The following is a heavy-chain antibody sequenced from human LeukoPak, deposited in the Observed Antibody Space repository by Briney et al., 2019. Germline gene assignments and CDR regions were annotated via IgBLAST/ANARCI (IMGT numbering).Heavy chain of an antibody. D-gene: IGHD3-22*01. CDR3: ARGGFYDRSGYSDY. CDR2: ISSSGSSI. Sequence: GGFLRLSCAASGFTFSSYEMNWVRQAPGKGLDCAAYISSSGSSIYYADSVKGRFTISRDNAKNSLYLQMSSLRAEDTAVYYCARGGFYDRSGYSDYWGQGTLVTVSS. CDR1: GFTFSSYE. V-gene: IGHV3-48*03. J-gene: IGHJ4*02.